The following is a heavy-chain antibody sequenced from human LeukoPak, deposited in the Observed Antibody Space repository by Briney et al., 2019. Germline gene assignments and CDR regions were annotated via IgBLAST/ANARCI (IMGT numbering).Heavy chain of an antibody. V-gene: IGHV4-59*01. J-gene: IGHJ4*02. CDR1: GGSISSYY. CDR3: ASNTMARGVILPDY. CDR2: IYYSGST. Sequence: PSETLSLTCTVSGGSISSYYWSWIRQPPGKGLEWIGYIYYSGSTNYNPSLKSRVTISVDTSKNQFSLKLSSVTAADTAVYYCASNTMARGVILPDYWGQGTLVTVSS. D-gene: IGHD3-10*01.